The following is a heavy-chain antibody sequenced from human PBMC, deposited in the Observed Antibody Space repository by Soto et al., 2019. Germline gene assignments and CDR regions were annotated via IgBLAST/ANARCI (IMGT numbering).Heavy chain of an antibody. CDR3: ARGGIQLWLGAPYFRDV. V-gene: IGHV1-18*01. Sequence: QVQLVQSGAEVKKPGASVKVSCKASGYTFTSYGISCVRQAPGQGLEWMGCISAYNGNTNYEQKLQGRVTMTTDTSTSTAYMELRSLRSDDTAVYYCARGGIQLWLGAPYFRDVWGQGTTVTVSS. CDR1: GYTFTSYG. J-gene: IGHJ6*02. CDR2: ISAYNGNT. D-gene: IGHD5-18*01.